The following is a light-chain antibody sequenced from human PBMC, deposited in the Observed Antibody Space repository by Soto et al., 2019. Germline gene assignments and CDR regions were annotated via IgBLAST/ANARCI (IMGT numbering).Light chain of an antibody. CDR2: DAS. CDR1: SSDVGAFNY. V-gene: IGLV2-14*03. Sequence: QSALTQPASVSGSPGQAITISCSGTSSDVGAFNYVSWYQQHPGKAPKLMIYDASNRPSGVSNRFSGSKSGNTASLTISGLRAEDEADYYCNSYTSNNTYVFGTGTKLTVL. J-gene: IGLJ1*01. CDR3: NSYTSNNTYV.